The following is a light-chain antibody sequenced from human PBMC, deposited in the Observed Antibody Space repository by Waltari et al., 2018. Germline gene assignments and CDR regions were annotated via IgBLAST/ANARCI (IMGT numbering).Light chain of an antibody. CDR2: DVS. Sequence: QSALTQPASVSGSRGQSITISCTGTSSDVGSYNYVSWYQQHPGKAPKLMIYDVSKRTSGVSNRCSGSKSGNTASRTISGLQAEDEADYYCTSYTSSNTYVFGTGTKVTVL. CDR3: TSYTSSNTYV. CDR1: SSDVGSYNY. J-gene: IGLJ1*01. V-gene: IGLV2-14*01.